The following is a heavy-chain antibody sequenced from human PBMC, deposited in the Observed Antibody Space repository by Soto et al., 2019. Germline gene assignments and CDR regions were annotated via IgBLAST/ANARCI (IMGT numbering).Heavy chain of an antibody. CDR1: GGSISSYF. CDR3: ARRREMYSSGWNDAFDI. Sequence: SETLSLTCTVSGGSISSYFWSWIRQPPGKGLEWIGYIYYSGSTNYNPSRKSRVTISVDTSKNQSSLKRSSVTAADTAVYYCARRREMYSSGWNDAFDIWGQGTMVTVSS. V-gene: IGHV4-59*08. J-gene: IGHJ3*02. CDR2: IYYSGST. D-gene: IGHD6-19*01.